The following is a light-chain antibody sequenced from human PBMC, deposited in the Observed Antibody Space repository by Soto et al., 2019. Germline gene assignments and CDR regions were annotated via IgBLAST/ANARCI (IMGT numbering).Light chain of an antibody. CDR3: QQYESSPIT. V-gene: IGKV3-20*01. Sequence: EIVLTQSPDTLSLSPGERATLSCRASQSVSSSFLAWYHQKPGQAPRILIYRASSRATGIPDRFTGSGSGTDFTLTISRLEPEDIAVYYCQQYESSPITFGGGTQVEIK. J-gene: IGKJ4*01. CDR2: RAS. CDR1: QSVSSSF.